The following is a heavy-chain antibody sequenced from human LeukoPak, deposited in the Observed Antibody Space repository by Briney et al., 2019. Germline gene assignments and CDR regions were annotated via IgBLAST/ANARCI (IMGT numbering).Heavy chain of an antibody. CDR1: GYTFTSYA. J-gene: IGHJ4*02. D-gene: IGHD6-13*01. CDR2: INAGNGNT. CDR3: ARSIAAAGFSFDY. Sequence: GASVKVSCKASGYTFTSYAMHWVRQAPGQRLEWMGWINAGNGNTKYSQKFQGRVTITRDTSASTAYMELSSLRSEDTAVYYCARSIAAAGFSFDYWGQGTLVTVSS. V-gene: IGHV1-3*01.